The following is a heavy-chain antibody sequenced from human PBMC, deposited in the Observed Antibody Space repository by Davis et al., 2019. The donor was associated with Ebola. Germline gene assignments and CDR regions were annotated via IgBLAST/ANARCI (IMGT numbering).Heavy chain of an antibody. CDR2: IAHDGATK. CDR3: ARDLNWRYFDY. D-gene: IGHD3/OR15-3a*01. V-gene: IGHV3-30*04. Sequence: PGGSLTLSCAASGFTFSGYSMFWVRQPPGKGLEWVAFIAHDGATKYYADSVKGRFTISRDNSDSTLYVQMNSLRVDDTAVYYCARDLNWRYFDYWGQGTLVTVSS. J-gene: IGHJ4*02. CDR1: GFTFSGYS.